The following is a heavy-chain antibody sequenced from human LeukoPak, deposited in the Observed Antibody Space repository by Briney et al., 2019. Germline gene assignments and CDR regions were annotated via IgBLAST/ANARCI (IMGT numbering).Heavy chain of an antibody. CDR2: IIPIFGTA. CDR1: GGTFSSYA. CDR3: ARDGTYCGGDCRNYYDSSGYDY. V-gene: IGHV1-69*13. D-gene: IGHD3-22*01. J-gene: IGHJ4*02. Sequence: SVKVSCKASGGTFSSYAISWVRQAPGQGLEWMGGIIPIFGTANYAQKFQGRVTITADESTSTAYMELSSLRSEDTAVYYCARDGTYCGGDCRNYYDSSGYDYWGQGTLVTVSS.